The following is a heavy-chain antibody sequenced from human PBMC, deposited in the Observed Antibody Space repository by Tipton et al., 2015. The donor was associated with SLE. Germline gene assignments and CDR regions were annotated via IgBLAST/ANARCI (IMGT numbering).Heavy chain of an antibody. CDR3: ARDHIMSSFSTGMDV. CDR2: ISSSGSTI. J-gene: IGHJ6*02. D-gene: IGHD3-3*02. Sequence: GSLRLSCAASGFTFSSYEMNWVRQAPGKGLEWVSYISSSGSTIYYADPVKGRFTISRDNAKNSLYLQMNSLRAEDTAVYYCARDHIMSSFSTGMDVWGQGTTVTVSS. CDR1: GFTFSSYE. V-gene: IGHV3-48*03.